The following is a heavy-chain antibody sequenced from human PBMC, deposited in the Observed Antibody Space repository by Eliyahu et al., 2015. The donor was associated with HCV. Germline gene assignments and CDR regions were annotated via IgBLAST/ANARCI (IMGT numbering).Heavy chain of an antibody. CDR1: GFPFSSYA. D-gene: IGHD3-3*01. J-gene: IGHJ6*02. V-gene: IGHV3-23*01. Sequence: EVQLLESGGGLVQPGGSLRLSCAASGFPFSSYAMSWVRQAPGKGLEWVSAISGSGGSTYYADSVKGRFTISRDNSKNTLYLQMNSLRAEDTAVYYCAKVPADYDFWSGYYSGYYYGMDVWGQGTTVTVSS. CDR2: ISGSGGST. CDR3: AKVPADYDFWSGYYSGYYYGMDV.